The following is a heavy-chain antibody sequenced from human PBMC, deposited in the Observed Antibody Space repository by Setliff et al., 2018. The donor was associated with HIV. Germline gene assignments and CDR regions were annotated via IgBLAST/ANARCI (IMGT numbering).Heavy chain of an antibody. CDR2: VSPGDSGT. D-gene: IGHD2-8*01. J-gene: IGHJ4*02. V-gene: IGHV5-51*01. Sequence: GESLKISCKGSGYRFTSYWIGWVRQMPGKGLEWMGIVSPGDSGTSYSPSFQGQVTMSADKSISTAYLQWSSLKASDTAMYYCARLKDVVLMVNDFWGQGTLVTVSS. CDR3: ARLKDVVLMVNDF. CDR1: GYRFTSYW.